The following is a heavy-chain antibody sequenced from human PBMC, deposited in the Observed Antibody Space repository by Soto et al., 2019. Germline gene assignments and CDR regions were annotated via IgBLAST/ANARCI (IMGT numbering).Heavy chain of an antibody. J-gene: IGHJ3*02. CDR1: GVSISIPNW. Sequence: QVQLQESGPGLVKPSGTLSLTCAVSGVSISIPNWWAWVRQAPGKGLEWIGEIDHSGTTNYNPSLNSRVSRSLDRAKNQFSLRLSSVSAADTAVYCCARGKFYAFDIWGQGTMVTVSS. CDR3: ARGKFYAFDI. CDR2: IDHSGTT. V-gene: IGHV4-4*01.